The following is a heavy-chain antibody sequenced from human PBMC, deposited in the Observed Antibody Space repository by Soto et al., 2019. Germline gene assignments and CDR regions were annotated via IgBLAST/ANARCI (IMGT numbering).Heavy chain of an antibody. D-gene: IGHD1-26*01. CDR1: GFRFNSYS. J-gene: IGHJ4*02. CDR3: VRENEMAGATSAFEY. V-gene: IGHV3-21*06. Sequence: PGGSLRLSCEASGFRFNSYSMNWVRQAPQKGLEWVSLIDARSNYIYYADSVKGRFTISRDNARNSLYLQMDSLRVEDTAVYYCVRENEMAGATSAFEYWGQGT. CDR2: IDARSNYI.